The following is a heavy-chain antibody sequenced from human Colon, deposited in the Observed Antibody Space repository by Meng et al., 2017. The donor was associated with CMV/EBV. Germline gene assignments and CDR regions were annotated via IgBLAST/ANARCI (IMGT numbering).Heavy chain of an antibody. CDR1: GVSISGGDYF. D-gene: IGHD5-24*01. CDR2: IHSTGGT. V-gene: IGHV4-30-4*01. CDR3: AYSQGEVEMKT. Sequence: CAVSGVSISGGDYFWSWIRHLPGKSVEWIGYIHSTGGTYYNPSLESRLTMSLDTSKNHFSLQLSSVTAADTAMYYCAYSQGEVEMKTWGQGALVTVSS. J-gene: IGHJ4*02.